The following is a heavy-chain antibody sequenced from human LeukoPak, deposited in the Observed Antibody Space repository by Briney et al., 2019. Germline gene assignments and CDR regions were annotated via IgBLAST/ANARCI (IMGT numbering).Heavy chain of an antibody. J-gene: IGHJ4*02. Sequence: PSETLSLTCTVSGGSIFSYYWSCMPQPPGKGLEWVGYMSDSGSTKYNPSLRSLVTISVDTSDTQLSLKLSSVTAADTAVYYCARRPVPSSRWLQLNGIAYWGEGSPVTASS. CDR3: ARRPVPSSRWLQLNGIAY. D-gene: IGHD5-24*01. CDR2: MSDSGST. CDR1: GGSIFSYY. V-gene: IGHV4-59*01.